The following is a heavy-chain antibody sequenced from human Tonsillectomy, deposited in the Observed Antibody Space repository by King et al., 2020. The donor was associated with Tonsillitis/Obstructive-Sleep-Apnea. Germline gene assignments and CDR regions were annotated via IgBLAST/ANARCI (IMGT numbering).Heavy chain of an antibody. CDR1: GGSISSYY. J-gene: IGHJ5*02. CDR2: IYYSGRT. D-gene: IGHD1-26*01. V-gene: IGHV4-59*08. Sequence: QLQESGPGLVKPSETLSPPGTVSGGSISSYYWSWIRRPPGKGLEWIGLIYYSGRTNYNPSLKSRVTISVDTSKNQFSLKLSSVTAADTAVYYCARHDGIVGATPEGDWFDPWGQGTLVTVSS. CDR3: ARHDGIVGATPEGDWFDP.